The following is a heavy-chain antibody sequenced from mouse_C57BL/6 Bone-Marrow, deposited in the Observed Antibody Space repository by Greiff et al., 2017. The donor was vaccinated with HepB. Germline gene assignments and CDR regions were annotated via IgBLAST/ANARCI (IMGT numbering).Heavy chain of an antibody. V-gene: IGHV1-72*01. CDR2: IDPNSGGT. CDR3: ARGYYGYDEGHYYAMDY. Sequence: QVHVKQPGAELVKPGASVKLSCKASGYTFTSYWMHWVKQRPGRGLEWIGRIDPNSGGTKYNEKFKSKATLTVDKPSSTAYMQLSSLTSEDSAVYYCARGYYGYDEGHYYAMDYWGQGTSVTVSS. D-gene: IGHD2-2*01. CDR1: GYTFTSYW. J-gene: IGHJ4*01.